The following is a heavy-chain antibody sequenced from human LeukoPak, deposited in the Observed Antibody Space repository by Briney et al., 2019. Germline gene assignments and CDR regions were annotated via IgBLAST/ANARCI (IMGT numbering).Heavy chain of an antibody. Sequence: GSLRLSCAASGFTFSSYAMHWVRQPPGKGLEWIGYIYYSGSTNYNPSLKSRVTISVDTSKNQFSLKLSSVTAADTAVHYCARSGILTGYRNYFDYWGQGTLVAVSS. J-gene: IGHJ4*02. CDR2: IYYSGST. V-gene: IGHV4-59*01. D-gene: IGHD3-9*01. CDR3: ARSGILTGYRNYFDY. CDR1: GFTFSSYA.